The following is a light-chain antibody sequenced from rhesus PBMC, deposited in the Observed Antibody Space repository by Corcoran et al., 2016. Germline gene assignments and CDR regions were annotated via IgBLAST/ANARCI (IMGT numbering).Light chain of an antibody. Sequence: VSGAPGQRVTISCTGSRSNIGGYYVQWYQQLPGRAPKLLIYENNKRPSGVSDRFSGSQSGTSASLTITGLQSDDEADYYCQSYDSSLNSHYIFGAGTRLTV. CDR2: ENN. CDR1: RSNIGGYY. V-gene: IGLV1-85*01. CDR3: QSYDSSLNSHYI. J-gene: IGLJ1*01.